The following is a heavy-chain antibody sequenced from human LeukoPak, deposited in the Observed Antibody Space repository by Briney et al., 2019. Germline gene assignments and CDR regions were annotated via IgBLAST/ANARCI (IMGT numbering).Heavy chain of an antibody. Sequence: GGSLRLSCAISGFTVSSNYMSWVRQAPRKGLEWVSVIYSGGITDYAYSVKGRFTISRDNSKNTLHLQMNNLRAEDTAVYYCARVVIRPYYFDYWGQGTLVTVSS. V-gene: IGHV3-66*01. CDR1: GFTVSSNY. CDR2: IYSGGIT. CDR3: ARVVIRPYYFDY. J-gene: IGHJ4*02. D-gene: IGHD4-23*01.